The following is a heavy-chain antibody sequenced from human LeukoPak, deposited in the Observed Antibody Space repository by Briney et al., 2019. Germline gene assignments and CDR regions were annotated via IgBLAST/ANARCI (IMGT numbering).Heavy chain of an antibody. D-gene: IGHD1-7*01. CDR2: VSSDGSNK. Sequence: GGSLRLSCAASGFAFSSYGIHWVRQAPGKGLDWVGVVSSDGSNKYYADSVKGRFIISRDNSKNTLYLQMNGLRVEDTAVYYCAKEHVLKGTADFWGQGTLVTVSS. J-gene: IGHJ4*02. V-gene: IGHV3-30*18. CDR3: AKEHVLKGTADF. CDR1: GFAFSSYG.